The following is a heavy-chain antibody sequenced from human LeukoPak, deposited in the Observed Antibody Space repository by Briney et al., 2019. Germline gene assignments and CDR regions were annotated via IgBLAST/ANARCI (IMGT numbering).Heavy chain of an antibody. D-gene: IGHD3-22*01. J-gene: IGHJ4*02. V-gene: IGHV4-31*03. CDR2: IYYSGST. CDR3: ARVRRESGVITTFYFDY. CDR1: GGSISSGGYY. Sequence: SQTLSLTCTVSGGSISSGGYYWSWIRQHPGKGLKWIGYIYYSGSTYYNPSLKSRVTISVDTSKNQFSLKLSSVTAADTAVYYCARVRRESGVITTFYFDYWGQGTLVTVSS.